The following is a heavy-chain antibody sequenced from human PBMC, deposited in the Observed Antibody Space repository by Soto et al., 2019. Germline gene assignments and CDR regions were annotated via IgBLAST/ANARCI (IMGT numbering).Heavy chain of an antibody. V-gene: IGHV3-13*01. CDR3: ARGTRKYYYGSGSPNPNFDY. J-gene: IGHJ4*02. D-gene: IGHD3-10*01. CDR1: GFTFSSYV. Sequence: GGSLRLSCAASGFTFSSYVMHWVRQATGKXLEWVSAIGTAGDTYYPGSVKGRFTISRENAKNSLYLQMNSLRAGDTAVYYCARGTRKYYYGSGSPNPNFDYWGQGTLVTVSS. CDR2: IGTAGDT.